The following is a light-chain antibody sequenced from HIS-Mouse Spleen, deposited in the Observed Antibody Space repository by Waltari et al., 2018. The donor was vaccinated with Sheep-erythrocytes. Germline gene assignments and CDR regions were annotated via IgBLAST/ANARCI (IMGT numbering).Light chain of an antibody. J-gene: IGLJ1*01. CDR3: CSYAGSYNHV. CDR2: DVI. V-gene: IGLV2-11*01. CDR1: SSDVGGYNY. Sequence: QSALTQPRSVSGSPGQSVTISCTGTSSDVGGYNYVSWSQQHPGKAPKLLIYDVIKRPSGFPDRFSGSKSGNTASLTISGLQAEDEADYYCCSYAGSYNHVFATGTKVTVL.